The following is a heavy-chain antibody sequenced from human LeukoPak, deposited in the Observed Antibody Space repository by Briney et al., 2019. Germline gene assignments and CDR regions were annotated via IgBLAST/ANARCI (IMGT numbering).Heavy chain of an antibody. CDR3: ARHRRVRGYCSGGSCYNWFDP. D-gene: IGHD2-15*01. J-gene: IGHJ5*02. Sequence: SSETLSLTCTVSSDSISSSSYYWGWIRQPPGKGLEWIGSIYYSGSTYYNPSLKSRVTISVDTSKNQFSLKLSTVTAADTAVYYCARHRRVRGYCSGGSCYNWFDPWGQGTLVTVSS. CDR2: IYYSGST. CDR1: SDSISSSSYY. V-gene: IGHV4-39*01.